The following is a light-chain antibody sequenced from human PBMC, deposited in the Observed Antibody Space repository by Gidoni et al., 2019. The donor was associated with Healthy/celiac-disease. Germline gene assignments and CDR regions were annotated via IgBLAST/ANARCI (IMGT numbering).Light chain of an antibody. J-gene: IGLJ2*01. V-gene: IGLV2-11*02. CDR3: CSYAGSYTVV. CDR2: DVS. Sequence: SAPPQPRSVSGSPGQSVTISCTGTSSDVGGYNYVSWSQQHPGKAPKLMIYDVSKRPSGVPDRFSGSKSGNTASLTISGLQAEDEADYYCCSYAGSYTVVFGGGTKLTVL. CDR1: SSDVGGYNY.